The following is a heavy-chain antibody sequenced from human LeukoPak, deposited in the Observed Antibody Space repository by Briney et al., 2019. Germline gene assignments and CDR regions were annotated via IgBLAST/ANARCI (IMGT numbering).Heavy chain of an antibody. J-gene: IGHJ4*02. Sequence: GGSLRLSCAASGFSFSTYGMHWVRQAPLKGLEWVAVISYDGSNKYYADSVKGRFTISRDNSKNTLYLQMNSLRAEDTAVYYCAKDGTWIQLWLPSYFDYWGQGTLVTVSS. CDR1: GFSFSTYG. CDR2: ISYDGSNK. V-gene: IGHV3-30*18. D-gene: IGHD5-18*01. CDR3: AKDGTWIQLWLPSYFDY.